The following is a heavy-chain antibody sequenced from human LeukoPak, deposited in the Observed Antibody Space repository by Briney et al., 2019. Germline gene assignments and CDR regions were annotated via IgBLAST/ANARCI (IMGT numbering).Heavy chain of an antibody. Sequence: GGSLRLSCTASGFTFGDYAMSWFRQAPGKGLEWVGRIKSKTDGGTTDYAAPVKGRFTISRDDSKHTLYLQINSLKTEDTALYYCTTDHYYGSGSYYPPFFYWGQGTLVTVSS. J-gene: IGHJ4*02. CDR3: TTDHYYGSGSYYPPFFY. CDR2: IKSKTDGGTT. V-gene: IGHV3-15*01. D-gene: IGHD3-10*01. CDR1: GFTFGDYA.